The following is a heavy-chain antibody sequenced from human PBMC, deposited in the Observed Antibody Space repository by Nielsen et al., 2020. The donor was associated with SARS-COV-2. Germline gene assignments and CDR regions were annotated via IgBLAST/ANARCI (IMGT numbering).Heavy chain of an antibody. CDR2: MNPNSGNT. CDR3: ARGCGVFGISYGSGCYYFDY. Sequence: ASVKVSCKASGYTFTSYDINWVRQATGQGLEWMGWMNPNSGNTGYAQKFQGRVTMTRNTSISTAYMELSSLRSEDTAVYYCARGCGVFGISYGSGCYYFDYWGQGTLVTVSS. V-gene: IGHV1-8*01. CDR1: GYTFTSYD. J-gene: IGHJ4*02. D-gene: IGHD3-10*01.